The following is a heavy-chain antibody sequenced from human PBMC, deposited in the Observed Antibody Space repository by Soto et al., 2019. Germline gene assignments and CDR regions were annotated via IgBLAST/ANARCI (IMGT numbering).Heavy chain of an antibody. D-gene: IGHD1-26*01. J-gene: IGHJ4*02. CDR3: ARDSGNEMATILFDY. Sequence: ASVKVSCKASGGTFSSYAISWVRQAPGQGLEWMGGIIPIFGTANYAQKFQGRVTITADESTSTAYMELSSLRSEDTAVYYCARDSGNEMATILFDYWGQGTLVTVSS. CDR2: IIPIFGTA. V-gene: IGHV1-69*13. CDR1: GGTFSSYA.